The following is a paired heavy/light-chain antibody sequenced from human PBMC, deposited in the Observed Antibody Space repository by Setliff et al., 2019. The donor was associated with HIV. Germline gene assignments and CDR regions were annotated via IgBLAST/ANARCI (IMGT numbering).Light chain of an antibody. V-gene: IGKV3-11*01. CDR1: QSVSSY. CDR2: DAS. CDR3: QQRRNWPLT. J-gene: IGKJ4*01. Sequence: EIVLTQSPATLSLSPGERATLSCRASQSVSSYLAWYQQKPGQAPRLLIYDASNRATGIPVRFSGSGSGTDFTLTISSLEPEDFAVYYCQQRRNWPLTFGGGTKVEIK.
Heavy chain of an antibody. CDR3: ARDGIHSRLSSSGRYFDF. CDR1: GFTFSIYD. D-gene: IGHD6-6*01. V-gene: IGHV3-30-3*01. J-gene: IGHJ4*02. Sequence: QMQLVESGGGVVQPGRSLRLSCAASGFTFSIYDMHWVRQAPGKGLEWVADISHDATKKYYADSVKGRFTISRDNSKNMLYLQMNSLRAEDTAIYYCARDGIHSRLSSSGRYFDFWGQGTLVTVSS. CDR2: ISHDATKK.